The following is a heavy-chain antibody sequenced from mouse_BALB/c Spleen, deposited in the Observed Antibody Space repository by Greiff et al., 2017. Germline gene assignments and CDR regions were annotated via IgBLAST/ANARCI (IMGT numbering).Heavy chain of an antibody. Sequence: LVESGAELAKPGASVKMSCKASGYTFTSYWMHWVKQRPGQGLEWIGYINPSTGYTEYNQKFKDKATLTADKSSSTAYMQLSSLTSEDSAVYYCARSTRYFDVWGAGTTVTVSS. CDR2: INPSTGYT. V-gene: IGHV1-7*01. CDR1: GYTFTSYW. CDR3: ARSTRYFDV. J-gene: IGHJ1*01.